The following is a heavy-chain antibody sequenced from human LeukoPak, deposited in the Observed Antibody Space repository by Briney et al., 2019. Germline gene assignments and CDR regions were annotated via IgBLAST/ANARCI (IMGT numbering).Heavy chain of an antibody. CDR1: GFTFSNYA. CDR2: ISYDGSNE. D-gene: IGHD2-15*01. CDR3: ARNSDNYLDY. V-gene: IGHV3-30-3*01. Sequence: GRSLRLSCAASGFTFSNYAMHWVRQAPGKGLEWVAVISYDGSNEYYADSVKGRFTISRDNSKNTLYLQMNSLRAEDTAVYYCARNSDNYLDYWGQGTLVTVSS. J-gene: IGHJ4*02.